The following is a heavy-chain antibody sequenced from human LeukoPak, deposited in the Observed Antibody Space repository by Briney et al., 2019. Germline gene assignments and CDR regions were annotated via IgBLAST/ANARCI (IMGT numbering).Heavy chain of an antibody. CDR3: ARVGPAAIVDY. CDR1: GYTFTNYD. V-gene: IGHV1-8*01. D-gene: IGHD2-2*01. CDR2: TNPISGNT. J-gene: IGHJ4*02. Sequence: ASVKVSCKASGYTFTNYDINWVRQASGQGLEWMGWTNPISGNTGSAQKFQGRVTLTRNTSMSTAYLELSSLRSEDTAVYYCARVGPAAIVDYWGQGTLITVSS.